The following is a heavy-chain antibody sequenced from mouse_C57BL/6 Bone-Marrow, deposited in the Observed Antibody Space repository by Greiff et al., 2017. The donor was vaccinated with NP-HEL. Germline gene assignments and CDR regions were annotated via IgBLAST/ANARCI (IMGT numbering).Heavy chain of an antibody. J-gene: IGHJ4*01. Sequence: QVQLQQPGAELVKPGASVKLSCKASGYTFTSYWMHWVKQRPGQGLEWIGMIHPNSGSTNYNEKFKSKATLTVDKSSSTAYMQLSSLASEDAAVDCGAREFWDNYAMDYWGQGTSVTVSS. D-gene: IGHD4-1*01. V-gene: IGHV1-64*01. CDR1: GYTFTSYW. CDR2: IHPNSGST. CDR3: AREFWDNYAMDY.